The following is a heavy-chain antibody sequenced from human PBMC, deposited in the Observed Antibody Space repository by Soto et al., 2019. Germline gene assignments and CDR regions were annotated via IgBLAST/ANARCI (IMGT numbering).Heavy chain of an antibody. J-gene: IGHJ4*02. CDR2: IYYSGST. Sequence: SETLSLTCTVSGGSISSINNHFSNHYCSWIRLSPGKGLEWIGYIYYSGSTNYNPSLKSRVTISVDTSKNQFSLKLSSVTAADTAVYYCARSNYGGNSGGLDYWGQGTLVTVSS. CDR1: GGSISSINNHFSNHY. CDR3: ARSNYGGNSGGLDY. V-gene: IGHV4-59*08. D-gene: IGHD4-17*01.